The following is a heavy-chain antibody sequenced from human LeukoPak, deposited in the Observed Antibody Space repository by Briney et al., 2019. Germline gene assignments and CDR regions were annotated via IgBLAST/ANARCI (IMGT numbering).Heavy chain of an antibody. CDR1: GDSVSSNSVT. CDR3: ARRLTQYDCFDP. D-gene: IGHD2-2*01. J-gene: IGHJ5*02. Sequence: SQTLSLTCAVSGDSVSSNSVTWHWIRQSPSRGLEWLGRTYYRSTWYNDYAVAVRGRITVNPATSKNQFSLHLNSVTPEDTAVYYCARRLTQYDCFDPWGQGILVTVSS. CDR2: TYYRSTWYN. V-gene: IGHV6-1*01.